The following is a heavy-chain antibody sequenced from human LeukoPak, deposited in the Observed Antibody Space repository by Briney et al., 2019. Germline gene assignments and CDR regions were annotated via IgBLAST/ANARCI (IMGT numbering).Heavy chain of an antibody. V-gene: IGHV3-23*01. Sequence: PPGGSLRLSCVASGFTFTNYAMNWVRQAPGKGLDWVSTIRGGARSTNYADSVKGRFTISRDDSENTLYLQMNSLRAEDTAVYYCARGTQFGSTHWFDPWGQGTLVTVSS. CDR3: ARGTQFGSTHWFDP. CDR1: GFTFTNYA. J-gene: IGHJ5*02. CDR2: IRGGARST. D-gene: IGHD3-16*01.